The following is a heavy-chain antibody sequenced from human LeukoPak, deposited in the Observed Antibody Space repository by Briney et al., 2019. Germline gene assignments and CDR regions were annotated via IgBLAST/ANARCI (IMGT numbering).Heavy chain of an antibody. J-gene: IGHJ6*03. V-gene: IGHV3-23*01. CDR2: IVGDSSKT. CDR1: GFTFHDYA. D-gene: IGHD2-21*01. Sequence: GGSLRLSCAAPGFTFHDYAMTWVRQAPGKGLEWVSTIVGDSSKTYYADSVKGRFTISRDNSNYMLFLHMNNLRAEDTAIYYCAKQPYNYYYLDVWGKGTTVTVSS. CDR3: AKQPYNYYYLDV.